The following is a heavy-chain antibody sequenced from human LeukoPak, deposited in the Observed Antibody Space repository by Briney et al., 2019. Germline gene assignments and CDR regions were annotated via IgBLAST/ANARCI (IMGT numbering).Heavy chain of an antibody. D-gene: IGHD2/OR15-2a*01. Sequence: ASVKVSCKASGYTFTDYNISWVRQAPGQGLEWMGWINTYKGDTLYAQRLQGRVTMTADTSTNTAYMELRSLRFDDTAVYYCARTDGNCYSSTCFYWFDTWGQGFRVTVSS. V-gene: IGHV1-18*01. CDR2: INTYKGDT. CDR1: GYTFTDYN. J-gene: IGHJ5*02. CDR3: ARTDGNCYSSTCFYWFDT.